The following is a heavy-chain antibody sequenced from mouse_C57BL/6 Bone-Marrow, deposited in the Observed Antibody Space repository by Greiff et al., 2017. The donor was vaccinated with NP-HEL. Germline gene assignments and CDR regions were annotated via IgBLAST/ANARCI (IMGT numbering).Heavy chain of an antibody. CDR2: ILPSIGRT. J-gene: IGHJ1*03. Sequence: VQLQQSGSELRSPGSSVKLSCKDFDSEVFPIAYMSWVRQKPGHGFEWIGGILPSIGRTIYGEKFEDKATLDADTLSNTAYLELNSLTSEDSAIYYCARQGWLRGYFDVWGTGTTVTVSS. D-gene: IGHD2-2*01. CDR1: DSEVFPIAY. CDR3: ARQGWLRGYFDV. V-gene: IGHV15-2*01.